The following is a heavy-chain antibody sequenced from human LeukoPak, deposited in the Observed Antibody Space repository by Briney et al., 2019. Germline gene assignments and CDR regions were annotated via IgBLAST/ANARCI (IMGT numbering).Heavy chain of an antibody. D-gene: IGHD6-13*01. Sequence: ASVKVSCKASGYTFTSYGISWVRQAPGQGLEWMGWISAYNGNTNYAQKLQGRVTMTTGTSTSTAYMELRSLRSDDTAVYYCAREAAAAGSRIFDYWGQGTLVTVSS. J-gene: IGHJ4*02. CDR1: GYTFTSYG. CDR2: ISAYNGNT. CDR3: AREAAAAGSRIFDY. V-gene: IGHV1-18*01.